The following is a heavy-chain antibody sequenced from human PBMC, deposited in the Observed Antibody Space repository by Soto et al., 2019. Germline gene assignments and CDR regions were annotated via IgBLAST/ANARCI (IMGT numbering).Heavy chain of an antibody. CDR2: IGTAGDT. CDR3: ARGRLISLYYVDY. CDR1: GFTFSNYD. Sequence: EVQLVESGGGLVQPGGSLRLSCAASGFTFSNYDMHWVRQVTGKGLERVSTIGTAGDTYYPGSVKGRFTISRENAKNSLYRQMNSLRAEDTAVYYCARGRLISLYYVDYWGQGTLVTVSS. D-gene: IGHD3-16*01. V-gene: IGHV3-13*01. J-gene: IGHJ4*02.